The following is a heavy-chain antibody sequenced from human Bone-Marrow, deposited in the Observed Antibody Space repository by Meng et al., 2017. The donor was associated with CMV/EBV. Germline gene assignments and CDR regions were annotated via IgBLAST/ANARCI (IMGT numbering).Heavy chain of an antibody. CDR2: IRSKANSYAT. J-gene: IGHJ4*02. CDR1: GFTFSGSA. V-gene: IGHV3-73*01. D-gene: IGHD5-12*01. CDR3: ASAIVATGRDY. Sequence: GGSLRLSCAASGFTFSGSAMHWVRQSSGKGLEWVGRIRSKANSYATAYAASVKGRFTISRDDSKNTAYLQMNSLKTEDTAVYYCASAIVATGRDYWGQGTRVTVSS.